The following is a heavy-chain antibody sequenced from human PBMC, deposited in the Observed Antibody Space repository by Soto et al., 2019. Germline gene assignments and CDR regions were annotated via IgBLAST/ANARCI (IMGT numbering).Heavy chain of an antibody. CDR1: GFTFSSYD. Sequence: PGGSLRLSCAASGFTFSSYDLTWVRQAPGKGLEWVSAMTGLVATTYYADSVQGRFTISRDNSRNTVYLQMKSLRVEDTAVYYCARSCSSTSCPSPYYFYGMDVWGQGTRVTVSS. CDR2: MTGLVATT. D-gene: IGHD2-2*01. J-gene: IGHJ6*02. V-gene: IGHV3-23*01. CDR3: ARSCSSTSCPSPYYFYGMDV.